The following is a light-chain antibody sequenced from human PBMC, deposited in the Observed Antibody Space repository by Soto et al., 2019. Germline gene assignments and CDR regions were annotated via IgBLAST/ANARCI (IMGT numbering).Light chain of an antibody. J-gene: IGKJ1*01. CDR2: DAS. CDR3: QQYNNWPPWT. V-gene: IGKV3-15*01. CDR1: QSVSNN. Sequence: ILMTQSPATQSVSPGERATLSCRASQSVSNNLAWYQQKPCQAPRLLIYDASTRATGIPARFSGSGSGTEFTLTISGLQAEDFAVYYCQQYNNWPPWTFGQGTKVEIK.